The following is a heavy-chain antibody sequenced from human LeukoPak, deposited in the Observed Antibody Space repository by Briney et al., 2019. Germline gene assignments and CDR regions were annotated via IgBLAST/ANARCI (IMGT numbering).Heavy chain of an antibody. CDR3: AKGGPAARIEGSMDV. CDR1: GFTFSNYG. V-gene: IGHV3-30*02. Sequence: PGGSLRLSCVASGFTFSNYGMHWVRQAPGKGLEWVAVIWYGGSNKYYADSVKGRFTISRDNSKNTLYLQMNSLRAEDTAVYYCAKGGPAARIEGSMDVWGKGTTVTVSS. CDR2: IWYGGSNK. J-gene: IGHJ6*04. D-gene: IGHD2-2*01.